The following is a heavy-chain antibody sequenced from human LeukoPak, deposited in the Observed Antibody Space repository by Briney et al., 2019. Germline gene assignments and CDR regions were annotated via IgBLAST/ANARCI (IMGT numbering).Heavy chain of an antibody. CDR1: GFTVSSNY. Sequence: GGSLKLSCAASGFTVSSNYMSWVRQAPGKGLAWVSVIYSGGSTYYADSVRGRFTISRDNSKNTLYLQMNSLRAEDTAVYYCARSGSAVTTFHRYFDLWGRGTLVTVSS. J-gene: IGHJ2*01. V-gene: IGHV3-53*01. CDR3: ARSGSAVTTFHRYFDL. CDR2: IYSGGST. D-gene: IGHD3-10*01.